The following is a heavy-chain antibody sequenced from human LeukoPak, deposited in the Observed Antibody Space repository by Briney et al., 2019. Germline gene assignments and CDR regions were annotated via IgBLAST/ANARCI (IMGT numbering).Heavy chain of an antibody. D-gene: IGHD3-10*01. Sequence: SETLSLTCTVSGFSISSYYWSWIRQPPGKGLEWIGYIYYSGSTNYNPSLKSRVTISLDTSKNQFSLKLSSGTAADTAVDYCARDNFYGSGSFDYWGQGALVTVSS. V-gene: IGHV4-59*01. J-gene: IGHJ4*02. CDR1: GFSISSYY. CDR2: IYYSGST. CDR3: ARDNFYGSGSFDY.